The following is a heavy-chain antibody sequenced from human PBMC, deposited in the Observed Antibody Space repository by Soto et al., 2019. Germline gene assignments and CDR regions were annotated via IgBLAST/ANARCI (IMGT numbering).Heavy chain of an antibody. J-gene: IGHJ4*02. CDR3: ARGFIVVVPAAMGESTVTAHYFDY. V-gene: IGHV4-34*01. D-gene: IGHD2-2*01. Sequence: SETLSLTCAVYGGSFSGYYWSWIRQPPGKGLEWIGEINHSGSTNYNPSLKSRVTISVDTSKNQFSLKLGSVTAADTAVYYCARGFIVVVPAAMGESTVTAHYFDYWGQGTLVTVSS. CDR1: GGSFSGYY. CDR2: INHSGST.